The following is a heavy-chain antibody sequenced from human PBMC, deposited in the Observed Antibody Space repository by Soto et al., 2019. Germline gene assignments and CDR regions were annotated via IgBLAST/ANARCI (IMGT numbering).Heavy chain of an antibody. J-gene: IGHJ4*02. V-gene: IGHV3-23*01. D-gene: IGHD3-16*02. CDR1: GFTFSTYA. CDR3: ANIGSLGAPGNF. CDR2: ISGSGATT. Sequence: EVQVLESGGGLVQPGGSLRLSCPASGFTFSTYAMSWVRQTPGKGLDWVSTISGSGATTYYADSVKGRFTISRDNSNNTLSLQMNSLRAEDTAVYYCANIGSLGAPGNFWGQGILVTVSS.